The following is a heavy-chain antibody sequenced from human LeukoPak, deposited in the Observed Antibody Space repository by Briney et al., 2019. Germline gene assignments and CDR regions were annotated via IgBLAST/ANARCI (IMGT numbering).Heavy chain of an antibody. Sequence: SETLSLTCTVSGGSISSSSYYWGWIRQPPGKGLEWIGSIYYSGSTYYNPSLKSRVTISVDTSKNQFSLKLSSVTAADTAVYYCARYRSSGYNFDYWGQGTLVTVSS. CDR3: ARYRSSGYNFDY. D-gene: IGHD3-22*01. J-gene: IGHJ4*02. V-gene: IGHV4-39*07. CDR1: GGSISSSSYY. CDR2: IYYSGST.